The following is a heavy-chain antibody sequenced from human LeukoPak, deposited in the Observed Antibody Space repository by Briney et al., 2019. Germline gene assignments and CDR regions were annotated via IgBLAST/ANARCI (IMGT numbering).Heavy chain of an antibody. V-gene: IGHV4-34*01. CDR1: GGSFSGYY. Sequence: SETLSLTCAVYGGSFSGYYWGWIRQPPGKGLEWIGSIYYSGSTYYNPSLKSRVTISVDTSKNQFSLKLSSVTAADTAVYYCARHGYSSGSLAWFDPWGQGTQVTVSS. CDR2: IYYSGST. J-gene: IGHJ5*02. D-gene: IGHD6-19*01. CDR3: ARHGYSSGSLAWFDP.